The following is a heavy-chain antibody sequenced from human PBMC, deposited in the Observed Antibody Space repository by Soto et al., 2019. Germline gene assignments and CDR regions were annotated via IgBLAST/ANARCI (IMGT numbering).Heavy chain of an antibody. CDR2: INAGNGNT. CDR3: AREAYTYSGMDV. J-gene: IGHJ6*02. Sequence: ASVKVSCKASGYTFTSYAMHWVRQAPGQRLEWMGWINAGNGNTKYSQKFQGRVTITRDTSTRTVYMELSSLRSEDTAVYYCAREAYTYSGMDVWGQGTTVTVSS. D-gene: IGHD4-4*01. CDR1: GYTFTSYA. V-gene: IGHV1-3*01.